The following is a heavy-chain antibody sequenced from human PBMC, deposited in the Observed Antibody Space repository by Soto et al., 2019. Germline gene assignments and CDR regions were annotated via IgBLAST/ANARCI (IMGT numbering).Heavy chain of an antibody. J-gene: IGHJ4*02. D-gene: IGHD6-19*01. CDR3: AKATQWLVSEFDY. Sequence: EVQLLESGGGLVQPGGSLRLSCAASGFTFSSYAMSWVRQAPGKGLEWVSAISGSGGSTYYADSVKGRFAISRDNSKNTLYLQMNSLRAEDTAVYYCAKATQWLVSEFDYWGQGTLVTVSS. CDR2: ISGSGGST. V-gene: IGHV3-23*01. CDR1: GFTFSSYA.